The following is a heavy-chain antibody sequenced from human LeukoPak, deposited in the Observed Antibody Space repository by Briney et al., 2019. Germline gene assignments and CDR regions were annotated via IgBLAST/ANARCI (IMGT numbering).Heavy chain of an antibody. CDR1: GYTFTSYD. Sequence: GASVKVSCKASGYTFTSYDINWVRQATGQGLEWMGWMNPNSGNTGYAQKFQGRVTLTTDTSTSTAYMELRSLSSDDTAVYYCVRAPGGTEGWYFDLWGRGTQVTVSS. D-gene: IGHD1-7*01. CDR3: VRAPGGTEGWYFDL. CDR2: MNPNSGNT. J-gene: IGHJ2*01. V-gene: IGHV1-8*02.